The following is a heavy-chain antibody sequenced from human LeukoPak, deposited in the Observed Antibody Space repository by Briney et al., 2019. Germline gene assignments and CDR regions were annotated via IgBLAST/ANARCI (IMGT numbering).Heavy chain of an antibody. V-gene: IGHV3-7*01. J-gene: IGHJ4*02. Sequence: GGSLRLSCAASGFTFSSYWMSWVRQAPGKGLEWVANIKQDGSEKYYVDSVKGRFTISRDNAKNSLYLQMNSLRAEDTAVYYCARHPTNAYYDILTGYFWGLFDYWGQGTLVTVSS. CDR1: GFTFSSYW. CDR2: IKQDGSEK. CDR3: ARHPTNAYYDILTGYFWGLFDY. D-gene: IGHD3-9*01.